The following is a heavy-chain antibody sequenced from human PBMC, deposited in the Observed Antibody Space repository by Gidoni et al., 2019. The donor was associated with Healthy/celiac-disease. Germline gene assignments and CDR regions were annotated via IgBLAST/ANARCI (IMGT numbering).Heavy chain of an antibody. J-gene: IGHJ5*02. Sequence: QVQLVQSGAEVKTPGASVKVACKASGYTFTGYYMHWVRQAPGQGLEWMGWINPNSGGTNYAQKFQGRVTMTRDTSISTAYMELSRLRSDDTAVYYCARDPEPATAFMAWFDPWGQGTLVTVSS. CDR3: ARDPEPATAFMAWFDP. D-gene: IGHD2-2*01. V-gene: IGHV1-2*02. CDR1: GYTFTGYY. CDR2: INPNSGGT.